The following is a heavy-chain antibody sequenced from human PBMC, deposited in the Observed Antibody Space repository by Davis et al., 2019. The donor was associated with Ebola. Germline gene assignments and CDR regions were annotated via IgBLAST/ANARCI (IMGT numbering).Heavy chain of an antibody. CDR1: GFTFSGSA. D-gene: IGHD3-22*01. CDR2: IRSKANSYAT. J-gene: IGHJ3*02. Sequence: GGSLRLSCAASGFTFSGSAMHWVRQASGKGLEWVGRIRSKANSYATAYAASVKGRFTISRDDSKNTAYLQMNSLRAEDTAVYYCAVVVARDAFDIWGQGTMVTVSS. V-gene: IGHV3-73*01. CDR3: AVVVARDAFDI.